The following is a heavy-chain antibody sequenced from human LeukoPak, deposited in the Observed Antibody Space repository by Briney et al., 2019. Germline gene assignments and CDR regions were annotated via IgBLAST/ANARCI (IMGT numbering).Heavy chain of an antibody. CDR1: GFTFSSYG. V-gene: IGHV3-30*02. Sequence: GGSLRLSCAASGFTFSSYGMHWVRQAPGKGLEWVAFIRYDGSNKYYADSVKGRFTISRDNSKNTLYLQMNSLRAEDTAVYYCAKGDLGDYYDSSGYYYYWGRGTLVTVSS. J-gene: IGHJ4*02. CDR3: AKGDLGDYYDSSGYYYY. CDR2: IRYDGSNK. D-gene: IGHD3-22*01.